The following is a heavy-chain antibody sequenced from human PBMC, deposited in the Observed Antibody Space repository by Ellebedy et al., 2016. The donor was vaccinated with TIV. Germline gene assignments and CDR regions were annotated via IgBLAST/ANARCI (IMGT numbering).Heavy chain of an antibody. J-gene: IGHJ5*02. V-gene: IGHV4-59*08. Sequence: MPSETLSLTCTVSGGSISSYYWSWIRQPPGKGLEWIGYMYYSGSTNYNPSLKGRFTISVDTSKNQFSLKLSSVTAADTAVYYCARLVVVAATGWFDPWGQGTLVTVSS. CDR3: ARLVVVAATGWFDP. D-gene: IGHD2-15*01. CDR2: MYYSGST. CDR1: GGSISSYY.